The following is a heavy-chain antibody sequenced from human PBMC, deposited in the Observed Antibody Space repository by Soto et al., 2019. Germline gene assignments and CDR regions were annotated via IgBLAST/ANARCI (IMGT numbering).Heavy chain of an antibody. Sequence: GGSLRLSCAASGFTFSSYAMSWVRQAPGKGLEWVSAISGSGGRTHYADSVKGRFTISRDNSKNTLYLQMNSLRAEETAVYYCAKARPSEYTFFYASIESSACDYCGQRSLVPVSA. CDR2: ISGSGGRT. D-gene: IGHD5-18*01. CDR3: AKARPSEYTFFYASIESSACDY. J-gene: IGHJ4*02. V-gene: IGHV3-23*01. CDR1: GFTFSSYA.